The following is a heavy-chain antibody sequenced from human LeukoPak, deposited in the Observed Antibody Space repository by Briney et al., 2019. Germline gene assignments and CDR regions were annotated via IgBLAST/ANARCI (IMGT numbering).Heavy chain of an antibody. V-gene: IGHV3-7*01. CDR1: GFTFSTYW. D-gene: IGHD3-10*01. Sequence: PGGSLRLPCAASGFTFSTYWMSWVRQAPGKGLEWVANIKQDGSEKYYVDSVKGRFTISRDNAKNSLYLQMNSLRAEDTAVYYCARPSLQLWFGELLWGQGTLVTVSS. J-gene: IGHJ4*02. CDR2: IKQDGSEK. CDR3: ARPSLQLWFGELL.